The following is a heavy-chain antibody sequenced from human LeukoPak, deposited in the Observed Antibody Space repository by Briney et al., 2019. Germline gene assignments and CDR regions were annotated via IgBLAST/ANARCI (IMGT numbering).Heavy chain of an antibody. CDR1: GYTFTGYY. V-gene: IGHV1-2*02. J-gene: IGHJ5*02. Sequence: ASVKVSCKASGYTFTGYYMHWVRQAPGQGLEWMGWINPNSGGTNYAQKFQGRVTMTRDTSISTAYMELSRLRSDDTAVYYCARGLTFVYGDYVSGWFDPWGQGTLVTVSS. D-gene: IGHD4-17*01. CDR2: INPNSGGT. CDR3: ARGLTFVYGDYVSGWFDP.